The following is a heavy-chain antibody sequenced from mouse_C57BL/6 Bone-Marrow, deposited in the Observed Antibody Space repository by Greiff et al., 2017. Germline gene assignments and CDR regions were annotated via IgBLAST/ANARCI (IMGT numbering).Heavy chain of an antibody. CDR2: ITPYNGGT. CDR1: GYTFTDYY. CDR3: ARYNWVNYFDY. Sequence: EVQLQQSGPVLVKPGASVKMSCKASGYTFTDYYMNWVKQSHGKSLEWIGVITPYNGGTSYNQKFKGQATLTVDKASSTAYMERNSRTSEDSAVYYGARYNWVNYFDYWGQGTTRTVSS. J-gene: IGHJ2*01. V-gene: IGHV1-19*01. D-gene: IGHD4-1*01.